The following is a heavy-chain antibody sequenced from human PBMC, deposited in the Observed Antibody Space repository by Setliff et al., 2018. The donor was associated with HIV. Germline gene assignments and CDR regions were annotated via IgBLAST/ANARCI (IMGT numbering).Heavy chain of an antibody. CDR2: INPSGGST. D-gene: IGHD5-18*01. Sequence: ASVKVSCKTSGYAFTSYYMHWVRQAPGQGLEWMGVINPSGGSTNYAQKFQGRVTMTGDTSTSTVYVDLSSLRSEDTAVYYCARDGGYSSPYYFHYWGQGTLVTVSS. V-gene: IGHV1-46*01. CDR3: ARDGGYSSPYYFHY. J-gene: IGHJ4*02. CDR1: GYAFTSYY.